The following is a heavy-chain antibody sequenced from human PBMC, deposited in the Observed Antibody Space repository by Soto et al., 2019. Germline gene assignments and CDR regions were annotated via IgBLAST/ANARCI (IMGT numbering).Heavy chain of an antibody. D-gene: IGHD6-19*01. J-gene: IGHJ6*02. CDR2: IYPGDSDT. Sequence: PGESLKISCKGSGYSFTSYWIGWVRQMPGKGLEWMGIIYPGDSDTRYSPSFQGQVTISADKSISTAYLQWSSLKASDTAMYYCARRGAVAGSYYYGMDVWGQGTTVTVSS. V-gene: IGHV5-51*01. CDR3: ARRGAVAGSYYYGMDV. CDR1: GYSFTSYW.